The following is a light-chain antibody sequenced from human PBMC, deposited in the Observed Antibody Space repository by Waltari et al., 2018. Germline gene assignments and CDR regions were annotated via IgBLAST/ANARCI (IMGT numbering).Light chain of an antibody. CDR3: QQSNSFPRT. J-gene: IGKJ3*01. CDR1: QVISNW. Sequence: DIQLTQSPSSVSASVGDRVTITCRASQVISNWLAWYQQKPGQAHKLLIYTASRLHSGVPSRFSGSESGTDFTLTIDNLQPEDFATYYCQQSNSFPRTFGPGTKVDFK. CDR2: TAS. V-gene: IGKV1-12*01.